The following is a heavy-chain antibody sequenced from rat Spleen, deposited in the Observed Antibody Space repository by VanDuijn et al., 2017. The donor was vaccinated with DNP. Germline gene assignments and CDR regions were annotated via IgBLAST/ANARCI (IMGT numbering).Heavy chain of an antibody. J-gene: IGHJ4*01. CDR1: GFTFSSYW. V-gene: IGHV5-58*01. CDR3: AKDRTGGFAMDA. D-gene: IGHD4-1*01. CDR2: ITPSGGNT. Sequence: EVQLVESGGGLVEPGRSLKLSCAASGFTFSSYWMYWIRQVPGKGLEWVASITPSGGNTYFPDSVKGRFTVSRDNAENTVCLQMKSLRSEDTATYYCAKDRTGGFAMDAWGQGTSVTVSS.